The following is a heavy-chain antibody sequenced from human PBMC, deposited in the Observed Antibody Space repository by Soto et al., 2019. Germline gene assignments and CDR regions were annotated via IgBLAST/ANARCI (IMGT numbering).Heavy chain of an antibody. CDR1: GYTFTGYY. D-gene: IGHD3-10*01. CDR3: ARGQRWFGELLSDY. Sequence: ASVKVSCKASGYTFTGYYMHWVRQAPGQGLEWMGWINPNSGGTNYAQKFQGRVTMTRDTSISTAYMELSSLRSEDTAVYYCARGQRWFGELLSDYWGQGTLVTVSS. V-gene: IGHV1-2*02. J-gene: IGHJ4*02. CDR2: INPNSGGT.